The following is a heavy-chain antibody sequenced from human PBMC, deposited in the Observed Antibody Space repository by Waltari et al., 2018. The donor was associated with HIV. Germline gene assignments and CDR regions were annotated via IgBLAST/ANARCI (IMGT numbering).Heavy chain of an antibody. J-gene: IGHJ4*02. D-gene: IGHD1-1*01. CDR1: GFTFTNAW. CDR2: IKNIADDATT. Sequence: EVQLVESGGGLVKPGGSLRLSCVASGFTFTNAWMSWVRQAPGKGLEWVGRIKNIADDATTECGAPVKGRFTISRDDSQNTVFLQMNSLKTEDTAVYFCVTGLLYKRYWGQGTLVTVSS. V-gene: IGHV3-15*01. CDR3: VTGLLYKRY.